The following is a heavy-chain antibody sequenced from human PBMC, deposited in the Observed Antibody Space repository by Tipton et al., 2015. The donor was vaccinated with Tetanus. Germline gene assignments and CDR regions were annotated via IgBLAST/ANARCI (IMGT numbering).Heavy chain of an antibody. CDR2: IYYSGST. D-gene: IGHD3-16*01. J-gene: IGHJ5*02. V-gene: IGHV4-59*01. Sequence: TLSLTCTVSGGSISSYYWSWIRQPPGKGLEWIGYIYYSGSTNYNPSLKSRVTISVDTSKNQFSLKLSSVTAADTAVYYCARDRHEDTMITPESWFDPWGQGTLVTVSS. CDR1: GGSISSYY. CDR3: ARDRHEDTMITPESWFDP.